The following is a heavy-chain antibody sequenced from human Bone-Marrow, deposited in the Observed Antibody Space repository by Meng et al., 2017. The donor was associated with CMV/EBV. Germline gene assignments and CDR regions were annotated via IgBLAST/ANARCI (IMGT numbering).Heavy chain of an antibody. CDR1: GGSISSYY. J-gene: IGHJ5*02. V-gene: IGHV4-59*01. D-gene: IGHD5-24*01. Sequence: GSLRLSCTVSGGSISSYYWSWIRQPPGKGLEWIGYIYYSGSTNYNPSLKSRVTISVDTSKNQFSLKLSSVTAADTAVYYCARVRDYNWFDPWGPGTLVTGSS. CDR2: IYYSGST. CDR3: ARVRDYNWFDP.